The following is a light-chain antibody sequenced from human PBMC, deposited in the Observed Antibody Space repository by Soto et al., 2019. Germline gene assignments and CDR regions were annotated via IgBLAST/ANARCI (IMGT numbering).Light chain of an antibody. V-gene: IGLV2-14*01. J-gene: IGLJ3*02. CDR3: SSYTSSSTRV. CDR1: SSDVGGYNY. Sequence: QSVLTQPASVSGSPGQSITISCTGTSSDVGGYNYVSWYQQHPGKAPKLMIYEVTNRPSGVSHRFSGSKSGNTASLAISELQAEDEADYFCSSYTSSSTRVFGGGTKLTVL. CDR2: EVT.